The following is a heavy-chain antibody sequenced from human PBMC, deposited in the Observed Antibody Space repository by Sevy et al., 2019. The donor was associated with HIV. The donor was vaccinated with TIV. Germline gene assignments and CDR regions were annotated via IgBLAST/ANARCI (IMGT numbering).Heavy chain of an antibody. D-gene: IGHD3-3*01. J-gene: IGHJ4*02. CDR2: ISGFNGDK. CDR3: VRGTTFYDFWTGGDY. CDR1: GYTFTNYA. V-gene: IGHV1-18*01. Sequence: ASVKVSCKASGYTFTNYAISWVRQAPGQGLEWMGWISGFNGDKKNAETFQGRFTMTTDTSTKTAYMILRSLRSDDTAVYYCVRGTTFYDFWTGGDYWGQGTLVTVSS.